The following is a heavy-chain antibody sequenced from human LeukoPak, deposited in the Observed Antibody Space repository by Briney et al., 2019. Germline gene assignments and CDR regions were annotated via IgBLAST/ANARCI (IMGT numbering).Heavy chain of an antibody. CDR2: IYYGGST. CDR3: AKRVPGYSSCPLVWFHP. J-gene: IGHJ5*02. CDR1: GGSISSYY. V-gene: IGHV4-59*08. D-gene: IGHD6-19*01. Sequence: PSETLSLTCTVSGGSISSYYWSWIRQPPGKGLEWIGYIYYGGSTNYNPSLKSRVTISVATSKNQLSLKLSSVTAADTAVYYCAKRVPGYSSCPLVWFHPWGQGTLVTVSS.